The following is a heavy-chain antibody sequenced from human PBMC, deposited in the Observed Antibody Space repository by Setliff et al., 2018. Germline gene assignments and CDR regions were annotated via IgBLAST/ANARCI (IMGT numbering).Heavy chain of an antibody. V-gene: IGHV4-4*07. CDR2: IYYSGST. J-gene: IGHJ4*02. CDR3: ARSASDWAAAGEFDY. CDR1: GGSISSYY. D-gene: IGHD6-13*01. Sequence: SETLSLTCTVSGGSISSYYWSWIRQPAGKGLEWIGSIYYSGSTYYNPSLKSRVTISVDTSKNQFSLKLSSVTAADTAVYYCARSASDWAAAGEFDYWGQGTLVTVSS.